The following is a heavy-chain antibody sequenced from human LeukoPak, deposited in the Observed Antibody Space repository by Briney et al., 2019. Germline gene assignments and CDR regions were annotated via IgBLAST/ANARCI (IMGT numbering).Heavy chain of an antibody. D-gene: IGHD4-17*01. J-gene: IGHJ4*02. CDR1: GFTFDDYA. V-gene: IGHV3-9*01. Sequence: PGRSLRLSWAASGFTFDDYAMHWVRQAPGQGLEWVSGSSWNSGSIGYADSVKGRFTISRDNAKNSLYLQMNSLRAEDTALYYCAKGLTVTTPYYFDYWGEGTLVTVSS. CDR2: SSWNSGSI. CDR3: AKGLTVTTPYYFDY.